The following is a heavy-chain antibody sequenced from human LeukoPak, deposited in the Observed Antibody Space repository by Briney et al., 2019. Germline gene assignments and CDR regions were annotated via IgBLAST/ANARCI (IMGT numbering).Heavy chain of an antibody. V-gene: IGHV3-30*02. CDR2: IRSDGSDK. CDR1: GFTFSSYG. J-gene: IGHJ4*02. CDR3: AREGDYFDY. Sequence: PGGSLRLSCAASGFTFSSYGMHWVRQAPGKGLEWVAIIRSDGSDKSYAHPVEGRFTISRDNAKNSLYLQMNSLRAEDTAVYYCAREGDYFDYWGQGTLVTVSS.